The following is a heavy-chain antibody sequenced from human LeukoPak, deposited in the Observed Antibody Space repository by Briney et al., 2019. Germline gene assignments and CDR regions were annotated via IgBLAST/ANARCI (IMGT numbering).Heavy chain of an antibody. V-gene: IGHV4-59*01. CDR2: IYYSGST. J-gene: IGHJ4*02. CDR3: ARAVVVGATEIDY. D-gene: IGHD1-26*01. CDR1: GGSISSYY. Sequence: SETLSLTCTVSGGSISSYYWSWIRQPPGKGLEWIGYIYYSGSTNYNPPLMSRVTISVDTSKNQFSLKLSSVTAADTAVYYCARAVVVGATEIDYWGQGTLVTVSS.